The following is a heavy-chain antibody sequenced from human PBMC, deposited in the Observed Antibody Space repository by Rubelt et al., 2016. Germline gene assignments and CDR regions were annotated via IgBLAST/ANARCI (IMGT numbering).Heavy chain of an antibody. D-gene: IGHD5-18*01. CDR1: GFTFGTYW. CDR3: ARARGYSSGFRDYYFDY. CDR2: IRQDGNEK. J-gene: IGHJ4*02. Sequence: GGGLVQPGGSLRLSCAASGFTFGTYWMTWVRQPPGKGLEWVTNIRQDGNEKHYVDSVKGRFTISRDNSKNTLYLQMNSLRAEDTAVYYCARARGYSSGFRDYYFDYWGQGTLVTVSS. V-gene: IGHV3-7*01.